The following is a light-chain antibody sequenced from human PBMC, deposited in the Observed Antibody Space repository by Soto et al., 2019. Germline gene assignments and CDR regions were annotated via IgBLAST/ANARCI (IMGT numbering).Light chain of an antibody. V-gene: IGKV3-20*01. Sequence: EIVLTQSPVTLSLSPGERATLSCTASQSVTSTYLAWYQQKPGQSPRLIIYGGSTRASDFPDRFSGGGSGTDFTLFISTVEPQDSAVYSCYFCQFGSERVYRFGQGTKLEI. CDR1: QSVTSTY. CDR2: GGS. CDR3: YFCQFGSERVYR. J-gene: IGKJ2*03.